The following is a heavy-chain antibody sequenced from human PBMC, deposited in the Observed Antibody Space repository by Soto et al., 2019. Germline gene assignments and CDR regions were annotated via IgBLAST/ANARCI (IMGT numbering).Heavy chain of an antibody. J-gene: IGHJ6*03. CDR3: ARDRYNWNDGYYYYYMDV. V-gene: IGHV3-21*01. Sequence: EVQLVESGGGLVKPGGSLRLSCAASGFTFSSYNMNWVRQAPGKGLEWVSSITSSSSYIYYADSVKGRFTISRDNAKTALNLQMNSLRDEDTAVYYCARDRYNWNDGYYYYYMDVWGKGTTDTVSS. CDR1: GFTFSSYN. D-gene: IGHD1-1*01. CDR2: ITSSSSYI.